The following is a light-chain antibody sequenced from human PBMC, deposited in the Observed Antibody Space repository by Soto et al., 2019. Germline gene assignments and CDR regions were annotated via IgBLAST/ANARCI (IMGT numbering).Light chain of an antibody. CDR1: SSDVGSYNL. J-gene: IGLJ3*02. CDR2: EGS. Sequence: QSALTQPASVSGSPGQSITISCTGTSSDVGSYNLVSWYQQHPGKAPKLMIYEGSKRPSGVSNRFSGSKSGNTASLTISGLQAEDEADYYCCSYAGSSTLKFGGGTKLTVL. V-gene: IGLV2-23*01. CDR3: CSYAGSSTLK.